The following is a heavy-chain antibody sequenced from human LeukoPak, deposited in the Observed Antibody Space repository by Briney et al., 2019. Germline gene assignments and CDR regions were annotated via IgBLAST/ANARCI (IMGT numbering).Heavy chain of an antibody. CDR2: INHSGST. V-gene: IGHV4-34*01. CDR1: GGSFSGYY. Sequence: SETLSLTCAVYGGSFSGYYWSWIRQPPGKGLEWIGEINHSGSTNYNPSLKSRVTISVDTSKNQFSLKLSSVTAADTAVYYCARVGITAMVTYYFDYWGQGTLVTVSS. CDR3: ARVGITAMVTYYFDY. D-gene: IGHD5-18*01. J-gene: IGHJ4*02.